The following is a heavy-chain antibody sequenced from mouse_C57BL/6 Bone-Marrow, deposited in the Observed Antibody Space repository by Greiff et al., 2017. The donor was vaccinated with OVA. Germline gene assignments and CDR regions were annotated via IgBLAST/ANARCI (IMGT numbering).Heavy chain of an antibody. Sequence: EVHLVESGPGLVKPSQSLSLTCSVTGYSITSGYYWNWIRQFPGNKLEWMGYISYDGSNNYNPSLKNRISITRDTSKNQFFLKLNSVTTEDTATYYCAREGTVVADYWGQGTTLTVSS. CDR2: ISYDGSN. D-gene: IGHD1-1*01. J-gene: IGHJ2*01. V-gene: IGHV3-6*01. CDR1: GYSITSGYY. CDR3: AREGTVVADY.